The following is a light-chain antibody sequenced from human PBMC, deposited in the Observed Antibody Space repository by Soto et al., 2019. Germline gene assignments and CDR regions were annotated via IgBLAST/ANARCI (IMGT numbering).Light chain of an antibody. J-gene: IGKJ3*01. CDR1: QSFSSSY. V-gene: IGKV3-20*01. CDR2: VAS. CDR3: QQCGDSPLFT. Sequence: EIVLTQSPGTLSLSPGERATLSCRASQSFSSSYLAWYQQKPGQAPRLLIYVASSRATGIPHRFSGSGSGTDFTLAISRLEPDDCPVYYCQQCGDSPLFTFGPGTKLDIK.